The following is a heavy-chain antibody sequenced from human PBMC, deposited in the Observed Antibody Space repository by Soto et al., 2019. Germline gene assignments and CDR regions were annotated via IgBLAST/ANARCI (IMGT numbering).Heavy chain of an antibody. CDR2: VIPIVGTA. Sequence: VASVKVSCKASGGTFSSYAISWVRQAPGQGLEWMGGVIPIVGTANYAQKFQGRVTMTADEYTSKAYMELSSLRSEDTAVYYCAHDLPWYSSGPTDVGGQGTTVTVSS. J-gene: IGHJ6*02. D-gene: IGHD6-19*01. CDR3: AHDLPWYSSGPTDV. V-gene: IGHV1-69*13. CDR1: GGTFSSYA.